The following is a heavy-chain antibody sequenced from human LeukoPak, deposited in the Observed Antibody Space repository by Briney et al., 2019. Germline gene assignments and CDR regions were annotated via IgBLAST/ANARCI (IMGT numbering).Heavy chain of an antibody. CDR2: ITPFNGNT. CDR1: GYTFTYRY. V-gene: IGHV1-45*02. J-gene: IGHJ4*02. Sequence: ASVKVSCKASGYTFTYRYLHWVRQAPGQALEWMGWITPFNGNTNYAQKLQGRVTMTTDTSTSTAYMELRSLRSDDTAVYYCARDPYWGQGTLVTVSS. CDR3: ARDPY.